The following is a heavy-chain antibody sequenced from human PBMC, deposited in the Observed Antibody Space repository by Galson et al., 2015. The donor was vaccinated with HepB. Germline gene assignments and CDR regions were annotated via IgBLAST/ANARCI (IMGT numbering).Heavy chain of an antibody. J-gene: IGHJ6*02. V-gene: IGHV1-8*01. CDR1: GPTFTNYD. Sequence: SVKVSCKASGPTFTNYDINWVRQATGQGPEWMGWMNAKSGNRGYEQKFQGRVTMTRDTTTSTAYMELRGLRSEDTAVYYCARGRHYDSGGSPVPPNYGMGVWGQGTTVTVSS. CDR3: ARGRHYDSGGSPVPPNYGMGV. D-gene: IGHD3-22*01. CDR2: MNAKSGNR.